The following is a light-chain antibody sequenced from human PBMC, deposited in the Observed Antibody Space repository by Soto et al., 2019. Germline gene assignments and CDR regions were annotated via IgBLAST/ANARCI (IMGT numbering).Light chain of an antibody. CDR3: QQYDTYYP. V-gene: IGKV1-5*01. J-gene: IGKJ1*01. CDR1: QSISNW. Sequence: DIQMSLSPSTLSASVGGRVTITCRASQSISNWLAWDQQKPGKAPTLLIYDVSRLESGVPSRFSGSGSGTEFTLTNNSLQPDDFATYYCQQYDTYYPFGEGTKVDIK. CDR2: DVS.